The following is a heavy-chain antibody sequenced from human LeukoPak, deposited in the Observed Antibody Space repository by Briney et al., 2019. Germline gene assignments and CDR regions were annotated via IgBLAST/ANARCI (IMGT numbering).Heavy chain of an antibody. J-gene: IGHJ4*02. CDR2: IHPSGSL. Sequence: SETLSLTCTVSGASFSSGDQYWNWIRQSPGKGLEWIGSIHPSGSLYNNPSLESRVTISIDTSKNQFSLKLSSVTAADTAVYYCARHGQSESITMVRELYYFDYWGQGTLVTVSS. CDR3: ARHGQSESITMVRELYYFDY. D-gene: IGHD3-10*01. CDR1: GASFSSGDQY. V-gene: IGHV4-39*01.